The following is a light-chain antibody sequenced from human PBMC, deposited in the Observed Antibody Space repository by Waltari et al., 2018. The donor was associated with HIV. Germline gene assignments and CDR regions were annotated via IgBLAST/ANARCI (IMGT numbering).Light chain of an antibody. J-gene: IGLJ1*01. CDR1: SSNIGRNY. CDR3: AAWNDRLSGYV. V-gene: IGLV1-47*01. Sequence: QSVLTQPPSASGTPGQRVTISCSGSSSNIGRNYVYWYQQLPGTAPKLLIYTNKQRPSGVPDRFSGSMAGTSASLAISGLRSEDEADYYCAAWNDRLSGYVFGTGTKVTV. CDR2: TNK.